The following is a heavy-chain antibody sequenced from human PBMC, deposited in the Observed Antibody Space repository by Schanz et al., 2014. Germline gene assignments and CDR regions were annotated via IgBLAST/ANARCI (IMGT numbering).Heavy chain of an antibody. CDR1: GFTFSSYS. V-gene: IGHV3-23*04. J-gene: IGHJ4*02. CDR2: ISGSGGST. CDR3: AKGVVVVVSASFLEY. D-gene: IGHD2-15*01. Sequence: EVQLVESGGGLVQPGGSLRLSCAASGFTFSSYSMNWVRQAPGKGLEWVAIISGSGGSTYVADSVKGRFTVSRDNSKNTLYLQMNSLRGEDTAVYHCAKGVVVVVSASFLEYWGQGALVTVSS.